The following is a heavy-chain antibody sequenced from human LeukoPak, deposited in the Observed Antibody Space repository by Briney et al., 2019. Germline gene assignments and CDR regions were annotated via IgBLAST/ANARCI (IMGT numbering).Heavy chain of an antibody. D-gene: IGHD4-17*01. V-gene: IGHV1-46*03. CDR3: ALIYGDYGTSDY. Sequence: ASVKVSCKASGYTFTNYYMHWVRQAPGQGLEWMGIINPNGGTTSYAQKFQGRVTMTRDTSTSTVYMELSRLRSEDTAVYYCALIYGDYGTSDYWGQGTLVTVSS. J-gene: IGHJ4*02. CDR1: GYTFTNYY. CDR2: INPNGGTT.